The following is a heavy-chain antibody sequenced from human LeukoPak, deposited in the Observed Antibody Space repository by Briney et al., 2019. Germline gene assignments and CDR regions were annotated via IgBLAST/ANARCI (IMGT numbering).Heavy chain of an antibody. V-gene: IGHV3-23*01. CDR1: GFTLSHYW. CDR2: VSGSGGST. CDR3: AREGATEWFGELLFGNFDY. D-gene: IGHD3-10*01. J-gene: IGHJ4*02. Sequence: GGSLRLSCAASGFTLSHYWVHWVRQAPGKGLVWVSAVSGSGGSTYYADSVKGRFTISRDNSKNTLYLQMNSLRAEDTAVYYCAREGATEWFGELLFGNFDYWGQGTLVTVSS.